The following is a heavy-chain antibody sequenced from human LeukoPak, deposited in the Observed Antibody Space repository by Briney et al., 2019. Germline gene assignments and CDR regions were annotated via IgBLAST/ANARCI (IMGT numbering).Heavy chain of an antibody. J-gene: IGHJ4*02. V-gene: IGHV4-39*01. D-gene: IGHD3-3*01. CDR1: GDSISSSSYY. CDR2: IYSSGST. Sequence: SETLSLTCTVSGDSISSSSYYWGWIRQSPGQGLEWIGSIYSSGSTYYNPSLKSRVTISIDTSKNQLSLKMSSVTAADTALYFCASNEWSGYYFDYWGQGTLVTVSS. CDR3: ASNEWSGYYFDY.